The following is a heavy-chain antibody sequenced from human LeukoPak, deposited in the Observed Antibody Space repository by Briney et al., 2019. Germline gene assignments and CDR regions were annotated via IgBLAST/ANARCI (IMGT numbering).Heavy chain of an antibody. CDR2: ISGNGDKT. J-gene: IGHJ4*02. Sequence: ASVQVSCKASGYVFSNYGISWVRRAPGQGLEWMGWISGNGDKTDYAKNFQGRVTMTRDTSTSTAYMELRSLRSDDTALYYGARDIDWAFEYWGQGTLVTVSS. CDR3: ARDIDWAFEY. D-gene: IGHD3-9*01. CDR1: GYVFSNYG. V-gene: IGHV1-18*01.